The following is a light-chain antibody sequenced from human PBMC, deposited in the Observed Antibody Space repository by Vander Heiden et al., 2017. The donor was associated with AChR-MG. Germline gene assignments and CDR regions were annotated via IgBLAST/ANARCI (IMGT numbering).Light chain of an antibody. V-gene: IGLV3-21*04. J-gene: IGLJ3*02. CDR2: YDS. CDR1: NIGSHS. Sequence: SYVSTQPPPVSAAPGETARVTCGGTNIGSHSVHWYQQKPRQAPVLVIYYDSDRPSGSPKRCSGSNSGNTATLTISRVEGGDEADYYCQVWDSSSDHAVVFGGGTKLTVL. CDR3: QVWDSSSDHAVV.